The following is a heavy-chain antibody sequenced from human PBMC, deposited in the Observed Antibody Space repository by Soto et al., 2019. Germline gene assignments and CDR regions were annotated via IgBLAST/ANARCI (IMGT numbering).Heavy chain of an antibody. V-gene: IGHV1-69*01. Sequence: QVQPVQSGSEVKKPGSSVRVSCKTGSFYAVSWVRQAPGQGLEWMGGLIPVFDTPSYAQKFQGRVTITAEEFKRTGDMEVSRPGSEDNALYFCPRTPGTRPQRFFGIEGWGQGIAVTVSS. CDR1: GSFYA. J-gene: IGHJ6*02. D-gene: IGHD3-10*01. CDR3: PRTPGTRPQRFFGIEG. CDR2: LIPVFDTP.